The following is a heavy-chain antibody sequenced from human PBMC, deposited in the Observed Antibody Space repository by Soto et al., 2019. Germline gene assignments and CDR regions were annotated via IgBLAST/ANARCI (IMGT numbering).Heavy chain of an antibody. D-gene: IGHD4-4*01. CDR1: SFYA. Sequence: QVQPVRSGSEVKKPGSSVRVSCKTGSFYAVSWVRQAPGQGLEWMGGLIPVFDTPSYAQKFQGRVTITADESKSTAYMELSSLRSEDTALYYCASTPVTGRYSYYGMDAWDQGIAVTVSS. CDR2: LIPVFDTP. CDR3: ASTPVTGRYSYYGMDA. J-gene: IGHJ6*02. V-gene: IGHV1-69*01.